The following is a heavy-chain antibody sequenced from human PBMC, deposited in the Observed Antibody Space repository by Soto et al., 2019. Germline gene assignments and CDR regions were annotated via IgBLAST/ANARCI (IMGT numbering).Heavy chain of an antibody. CDR1: GYTFTSYG. CDR2: ISDYNGNT. Sequence: QVQLVQSGAEVKKPGASVKVSCKASGYTFTSYGISWVRQAPGQGLEWMGWISDYNGNTNDAQKLQGRVTMTTDTSTSTAYMELRSLRSDDTAVYYCARDDYYDSSGYYSYFDYWGQGTLVTVSS. V-gene: IGHV1-18*04. CDR3: ARDDYYDSSGYYSYFDY. J-gene: IGHJ4*02. D-gene: IGHD3-22*01.